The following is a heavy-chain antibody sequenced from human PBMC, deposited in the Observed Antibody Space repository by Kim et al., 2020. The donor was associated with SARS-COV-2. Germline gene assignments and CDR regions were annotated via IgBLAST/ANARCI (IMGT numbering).Heavy chain of an antibody. D-gene: IGHD3-22*01. CDR3: ARGDTYFYDSGGYYPLLFDF. CDR1: GGSFSSYY. CDR2: INHSGST. J-gene: IGHJ4*02. V-gene: IGHV4-34*01. Sequence: SETLSLTCAVYGGSFSSYYWNWIRQPPGKGLEWIGKINHSGSTDYNPFLKSRLTISIDTSKNQFSLKLNSVTAAGTAVYYCARGDTYFYDSGGYYPLLFDFWGRGTLVNVSS.